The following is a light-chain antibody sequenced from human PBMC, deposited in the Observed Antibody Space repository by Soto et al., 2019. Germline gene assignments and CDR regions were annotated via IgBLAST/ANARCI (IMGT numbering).Light chain of an antibody. CDR2: DAS. CDR3: QEYNSYWT. J-gene: IGKJ1*01. V-gene: IGKV1-5*01. CDR1: QTITNW. Sequence: DIQMTQSPSILSASVGDRVTITCRSSQTITNWLAWYQQKPGKAPRLLIYDASSLESWVPSRFSGSGSGTEFTLTISSLQPDDFGTYYCQEYNSYWTFGQGTKVDIK.